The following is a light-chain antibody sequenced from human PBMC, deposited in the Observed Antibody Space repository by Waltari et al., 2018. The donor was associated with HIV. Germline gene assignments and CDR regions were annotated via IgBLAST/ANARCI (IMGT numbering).Light chain of an antibody. CDR1: PGIRNN. J-gene: IGKJ1*01. Sequence: DIQMTQSPSSLSASVGARVTITCRASPGIRNNLGWFQQKPGKAPKRLIFAASSLQGRVPSRFSGSRSGTEFTLTVSSLQPEDCATYFCLQYNSFPRTFGQGTKVEIK. V-gene: IGKV1-17*01. CDR3: LQYNSFPRT. CDR2: AAS.